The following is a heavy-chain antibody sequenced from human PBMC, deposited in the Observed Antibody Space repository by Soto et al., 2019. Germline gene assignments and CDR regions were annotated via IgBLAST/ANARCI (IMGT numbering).Heavy chain of an antibody. V-gene: IGHV6-1*01. D-gene: IGHD3-3*01. Sequence: PSQTLSLTCAISGDSVSSTSAAWNWIRQSPSRGLEWLGRTFYRSKWYYDYAVSVKSRITINPDTSKNQFSLQLNSVTPEDTAVYYCSRLLKLRPQYYDMHVWGKGTTLTVSS. CDR3: SRLLKLRPQYYDMHV. J-gene: IGHJ6*04. CDR2: TFYRSKWYY. CDR1: GDSVSSTSAA.